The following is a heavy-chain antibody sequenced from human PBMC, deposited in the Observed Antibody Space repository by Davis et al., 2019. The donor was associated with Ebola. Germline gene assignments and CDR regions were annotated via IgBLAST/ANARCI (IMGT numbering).Heavy chain of an antibody. V-gene: IGHV3-23*01. J-gene: IGHJ4*02. D-gene: IGHD2-21*01. CDR1: GFRFSSYV. Sequence: GESLKISCVASGFRFSSYVMGWVRQAPGKGLEWVSRIGGSGDTADYGDSVRGRFTISRDNSKNTLYLQMISLRAEDTATYYCARVILWWDDDGGGPTTYYFDFWGQGAPVTVSS. CDR3: ARVILWWDDDGGGPTTYYFDF. CDR2: IGGSGDTA.